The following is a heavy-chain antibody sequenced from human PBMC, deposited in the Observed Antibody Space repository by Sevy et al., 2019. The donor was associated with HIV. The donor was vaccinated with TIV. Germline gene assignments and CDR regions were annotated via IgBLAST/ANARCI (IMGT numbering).Heavy chain of an antibody. J-gene: IGHJ6*02. V-gene: IGHV3-30*18. Sequence: GGSLRLSCAASGFTFSSYGMHWVRQAPGKGLDWVAVISYDGTNKYYADSVKGRFTIFRDNSKNTLYLQMNSLRVEDTAEYYCAKEEYSSNSNSYYGMDVWGQGTTVTVSS. CDR3: AKEEYSSNSNSYYGMDV. CDR2: ISYDGTNK. CDR1: GFTFSSYG. D-gene: IGHD6-6*01.